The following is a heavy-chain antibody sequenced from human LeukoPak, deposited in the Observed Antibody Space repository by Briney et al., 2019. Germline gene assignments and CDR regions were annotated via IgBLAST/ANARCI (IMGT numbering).Heavy chain of an antibody. CDR1: GGTFSSYT. D-gene: IGHD3-3*01. V-gene: IGHV1-69*04. CDR2: IIPILGIA. CDR3: ARDLFWSGYYRAPGYFDY. J-gene: IGHJ4*02. Sequence: SVKVSCKASGGTFSSYTISWVRQAPGQGLEWMGRIIPILGIANYAQKLQGRVTITADKSTSTAYMELSSLRSEDTAVYYCARDLFWSGYYRAPGYFDYWGQGTLVTVSS.